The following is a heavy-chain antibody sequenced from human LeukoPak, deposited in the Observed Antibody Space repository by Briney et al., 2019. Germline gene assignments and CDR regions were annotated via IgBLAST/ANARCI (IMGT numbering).Heavy chain of an antibody. J-gene: IGHJ4*02. CDR2: FSGSGGST. V-gene: IGHV3-23*01. CDR1: GITFSSYA. D-gene: IGHD6-19*01. Sequence: GGSRRLSCAASGITFSSYAMGWVRQAPGKGLEWVSGFSGSGGSTYYANSVQGRFTISRGNSKNTLYLQMNSLRAEDPAVYYCAKEEGSGWSHHYFDYWGQGTLVTVSS. CDR3: AKEEGSGWSHHYFDY.